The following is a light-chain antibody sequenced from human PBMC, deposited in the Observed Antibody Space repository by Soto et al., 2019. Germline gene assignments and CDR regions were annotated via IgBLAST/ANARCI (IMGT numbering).Light chain of an antibody. CDR1: QSMSRY. V-gene: IGKV1-39*01. CDR3: QQSYRIPFN. CDR2: GAS. J-gene: IGKJ5*01. Sequence: DLQMTQSPSSLSASVGDRVTITCRASQSMSRYLNWYQQKPGKAPKLLIYGASSLQTGVPSRFSGGGSGTDFTLTISSLQPEDFATYYCQQSYRIPFNFGHGTRLEI.